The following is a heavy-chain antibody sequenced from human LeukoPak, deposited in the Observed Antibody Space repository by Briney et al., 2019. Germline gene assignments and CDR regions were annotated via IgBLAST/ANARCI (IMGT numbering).Heavy chain of an antibody. V-gene: IGHV4-59*01. J-gene: IGHJ4*02. CDR3: ARVSCSSTSCYLVDY. Sequence: SETLSLTCTVSGGSISSYYWSWIRQPPGKGVEWSGYIYYSGSTNYNPSLKSRVTISVDTSKNQFSLKLSSVTAADTAVYYCARVSCSSTSCYLVDYWGQGTLVTVSS. CDR2: IYYSGST. CDR1: GGSISSYY. D-gene: IGHD2-2*01.